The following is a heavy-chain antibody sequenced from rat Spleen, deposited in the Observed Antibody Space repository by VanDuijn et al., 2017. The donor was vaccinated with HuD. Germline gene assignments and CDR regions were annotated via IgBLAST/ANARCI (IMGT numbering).Heavy chain of an antibody. CDR2: INNVGGT. V-gene: IGHV3-3*01. D-gene: IGHD1-10*01. CDR3: ARLEATYWFAY. J-gene: IGHJ3*01. Sequence: EVQLQESGPGLVKPSQSLSLTCSVTGYSITSSYGWNWIRKFPGNKLEWMGYINNVGGTNYNPSLKSRISITRDTSKNQFFLQVNSVTTEDTATYYGARLEATYWFAYWGQGTLVTVSS. CDR1: GYSITSSYG.